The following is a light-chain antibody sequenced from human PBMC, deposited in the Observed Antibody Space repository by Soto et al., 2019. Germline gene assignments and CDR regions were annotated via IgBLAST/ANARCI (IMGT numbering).Light chain of an antibody. V-gene: IGKV3-20*01. J-gene: IGKJ4*01. CDR1: QSVSSN. Sequence: EIVMTQSPATLSLSPGGRVTLSFRAIQSVSSNLAWYQQKPGQAPRLLIYGASSRATGTPDRFSGSGSGTDFTLTISRLEPEDFAVYYCQQYGSSLTFGGGTKVDIK. CDR2: GAS. CDR3: QQYGSSLT.